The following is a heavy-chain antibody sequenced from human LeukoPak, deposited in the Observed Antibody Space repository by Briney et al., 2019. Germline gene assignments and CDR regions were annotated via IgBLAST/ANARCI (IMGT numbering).Heavy chain of an antibody. CDR2: INPNSGGT. Sequence: ASVKVSCKASGYTFSGYYMHWVRQAPGHGLEWMGWINPNSGGTSYARTFQGRVTMTRDTSTSTGYMELSRLRSDDTAVYYCAGEKNHYFDYWGQGTPVTVSS. V-gene: IGHV1-2*02. J-gene: IGHJ4*02. CDR3: AGEKNHYFDY. CDR1: GYTFSGYY.